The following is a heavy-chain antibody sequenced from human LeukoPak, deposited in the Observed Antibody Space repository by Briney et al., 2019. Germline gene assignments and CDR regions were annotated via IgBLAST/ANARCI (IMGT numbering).Heavy chain of an antibody. Sequence: ASVKVSCKASGYTFTGYYMHWVRQAPGQGLEWMGWINPNSGGTNYAQKFQGRVTMTRDTSTSTVYMELSSLRSEDTAVYYCASIFVDAFDIWGQGTMVTVSS. CDR1: GYTFTGYY. J-gene: IGHJ3*02. V-gene: IGHV1-2*02. CDR3: ASIFVDAFDI. D-gene: IGHD2/OR15-2a*01. CDR2: INPNSGGT.